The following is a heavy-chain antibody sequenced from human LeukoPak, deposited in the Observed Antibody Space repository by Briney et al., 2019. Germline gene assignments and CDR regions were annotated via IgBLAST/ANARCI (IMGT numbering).Heavy chain of an antibody. CDR2: INPNSGGT. J-gene: IGHJ4*02. D-gene: IGHD6-13*01. V-gene: IGHV1-2*02. Sequence: ASVKVSCKASGYTFTGYYMHWVRQAPGQGLEWMGWINPNSGGTNYAQKFQGRVTMTEDTSTDTAYMELSSLRSEDTAVYYCATSELGPYSSSWFYWGQGTLVTVSS. CDR1: GYTFTGYY. CDR3: ATSELGPYSSSWFY.